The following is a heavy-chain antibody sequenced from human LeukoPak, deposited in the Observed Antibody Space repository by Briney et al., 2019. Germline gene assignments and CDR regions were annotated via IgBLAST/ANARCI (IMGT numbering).Heavy chain of an antibody. CDR1: GFTFSSYW. Sequence: GGSLRLSCAASGFTFSSYWMSWVRQAPGKGLEWVANIKQGGSEKYYVDSVKGRFTISRDNAKNSLYLQMNSLRAEDTAVYYCARDIVVVPAANSWFDPWGQGTLVTVSS. D-gene: IGHD2-2*01. V-gene: IGHV3-7*03. J-gene: IGHJ5*02. CDR2: IKQGGSEK. CDR3: ARDIVVVPAANSWFDP.